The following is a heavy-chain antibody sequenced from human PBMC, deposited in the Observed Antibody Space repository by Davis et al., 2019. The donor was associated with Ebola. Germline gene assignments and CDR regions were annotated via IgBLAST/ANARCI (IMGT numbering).Heavy chain of an antibody. V-gene: IGHV3-73*01. CDR1: GFTFSGSA. CDR3: ARGDDSSGYLYYYGMDV. Sequence: GESLKISCAASGFTFSGSAMHWVRQASGKGLEWVGRIRSKANSYATAYAASVKGRFTISRDNAKNSLYLQMNSLRAEDTAVYYCARGDDSSGYLYYYGMDVWGQGTTVTVSS. CDR2: IRSKANSYAT. D-gene: IGHD3-22*01. J-gene: IGHJ6*02.